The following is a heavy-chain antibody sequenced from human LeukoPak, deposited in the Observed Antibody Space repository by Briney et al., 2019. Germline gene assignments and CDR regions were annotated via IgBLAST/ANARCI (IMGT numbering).Heavy chain of an antibody. D-gene: IGHD2-2*01. CDR3: ARDAYCSSTSCDDY. CDR2: ISISGSKT. J-gene: IGHJ4*02. V-gene: IGHV3-23*01. Sequence: GGSLRLSCAASEFNFSSHAMTWVRQAPGKGLEWVSAISISGSKTYYADSVKGRITISRDNSKNTLYLQMNSLRAEDTAVYYCARDAYCSSTSCDDYWGQGTLVTVSS. CDR1: EFNFSSHA.